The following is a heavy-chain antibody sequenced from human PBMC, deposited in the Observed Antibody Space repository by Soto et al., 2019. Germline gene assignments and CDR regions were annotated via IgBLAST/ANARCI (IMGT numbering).Heavy chain of an antibody. J-gene: IGHJ6*02. V-gene: IGHV3-7*03. CDR2: IKQDGSEK. CDR3: ARDGGPWGIYGMDV. Sequence: EVQLVESGGGLVQPGGSLRLSCAASGFTFSSYWMSWVRQAPGKGLEWVANIKQDGSEKYYVDSVKGRFTISRDNAKNSLYLQINSLIAEDTAVYYCARDGGPWGIYGMDVWGQGTTVTVSS. CDR1: GFTFSSYW. D-gene: IGHD7-27*01.